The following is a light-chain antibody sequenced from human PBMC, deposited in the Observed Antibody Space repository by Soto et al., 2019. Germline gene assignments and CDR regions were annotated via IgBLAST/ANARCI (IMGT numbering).Light chain of an antibody. CDR1: QSVSSSY. CDR2: GAS. CDR3: QQYGSSHWT. Sequence: DIVLTQSPGTLSLSPGERATLSCGSSQSVSSSYLAWYQQKPGQAPRLLIYGASSRATGIPDRVSGRRSGQDCTLTIRRLEPEDFAVYYCQQYGSSHWTVGQGTKVDIK. J-gene: IGKJ1*01. V-gene: IGKV3-20*01.